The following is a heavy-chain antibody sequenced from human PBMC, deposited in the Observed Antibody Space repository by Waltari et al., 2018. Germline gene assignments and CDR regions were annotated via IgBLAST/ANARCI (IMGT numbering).Heavy chain of an antibody. J-gene: IGHJ6*02. CDR2: IYTTCNHI. V-gene: IGHV3-21*02. CDR1: GFTFSLYN. D-gene: IGHD2-15*01. Sequence: EVRLLESGGGLVKPGGSLRLSCEASGFTFSLYNMHWVRQAPGKGPGWVSPIYTTCNHIYYSDPVRGRFTISRDNAQNSLFLQLNSLRGEDTALYYCARVQHCGPGSCYSSAMDVWGQGTAVTVSS. CDR3: ARVQHCGPGSCYSSAMDV.